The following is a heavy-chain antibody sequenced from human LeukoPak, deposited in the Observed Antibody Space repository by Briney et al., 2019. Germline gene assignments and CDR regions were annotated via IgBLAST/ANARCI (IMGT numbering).Heavy chain of an antibody. CDR3: ASGHYDFWSGFTGYYYYGMDV. D-gene: IGHD3-3*01. CDR1: GFTFSDYY. Sequence: GGSLRLSRAASGFTFSDYYMSWIRQAPGKGLEWVSYISSSGSTIYYADSVKGRFTISRDNAKNSLYLQMNSLRAEDTAVYYCASGHYDFWSGFTGYYYYGMDVWGQGTTVTVSS. J-gene: IGHJ6*02. CDR2: ISSSGSTI. V-gene: IGHV3-11*01.